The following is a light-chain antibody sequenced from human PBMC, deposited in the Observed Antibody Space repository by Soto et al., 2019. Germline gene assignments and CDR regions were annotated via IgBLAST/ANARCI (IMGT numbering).Light chain of an antibody. V-gene: IGLV2-14*01. J-gene: IGLJ1*01. Sequence: QSALTQPASVSGSPGQPITISCTGTSSDVGGYNYVSWYQQHPGKAPKLMIYEVSNRPSGVSNRFSGSKSGNTASLTISGLQAEDEADYYCSSYTSSSTLYVFGTGTKVTGL. CDR2: EVS. CDR3: SSYTSSSTLYV. CDR1: SSDVGGYNY.